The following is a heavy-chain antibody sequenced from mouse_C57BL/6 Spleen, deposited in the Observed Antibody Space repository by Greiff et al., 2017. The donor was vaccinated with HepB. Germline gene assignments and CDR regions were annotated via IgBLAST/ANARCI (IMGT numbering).Heavy chain of an antibody. CDR2: IDPANGNT. D-gene: IGHD2-4*01. J-gene: IGHJ1*03. V-gene: IGHV14-3*01. CDR3: ARGGFYDYLHWYFDV. Sequence: VQLQQSVAELVRPGASVKLSCTASGFNIKNTYMHWVKQRPEQGLEWIGRIDPANGNTKYAPKFQGKATITADTSSNTAYLQLSSLTSEDNAIYYCARGGFYDYLHWYFDVWGTGTTVTVSS. CDR1: GFNIKNTY.